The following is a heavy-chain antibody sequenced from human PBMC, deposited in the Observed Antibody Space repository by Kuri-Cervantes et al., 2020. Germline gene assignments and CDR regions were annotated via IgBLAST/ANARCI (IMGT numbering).Heavy chain of an antibody. Sequence: GGSLRLSCEASGFTFSSYAMHWVRQAPGKGLEWVAVISYDGSNKYYADSVKGRFTISRDNSKNTLYLQMNSLRAEDTAVYYCARDWEYYDFWSGYSSGTRSYYYYGMDVWGQGTTVTVSS. J-gene: IGHJ6*02. D-gene: IGHD3-3*01. V-gene: IGHV3-30-3*01. CDR2: ISYDGSNK. CDR3: ARDWEYYDFWSGYSSGTRSYYYYGMDV. CDR1: GFTFSSYA.